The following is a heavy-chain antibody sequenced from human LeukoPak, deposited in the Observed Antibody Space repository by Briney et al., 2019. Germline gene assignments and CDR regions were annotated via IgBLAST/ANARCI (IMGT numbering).Heavy chain of an antibody. CDR1: GGSISSGSYY. CDR2: IYTSGST. V-gene: IGHV4-61*02. D-gene: IGHD2-15*01. CDR3: ARDVKGYCSGGSCYRYYYYYYMDV. J-gene: IGHJ6*03. Sequence: PSQTLSLTCTVSGGSISSGSYYWSWIRQPAGEGLEWIGRIYTSGSTNYNPSLKSRVTISVDTSKNQFSLKLSSVTAADTAVYYCARDVKGYCSGGSCYRYYYYYYMDVWGKGTTVTVSS.